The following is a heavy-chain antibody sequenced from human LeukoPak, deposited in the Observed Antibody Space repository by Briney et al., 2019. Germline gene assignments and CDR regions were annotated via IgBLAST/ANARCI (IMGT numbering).Heavy chain of an antibody. CDR1: GGSVSSGTYY. D-gene: IGHD3-22*01. CDR3: ARVADSSRYANAFDI. V-gene: IGHV4-61*01. CDR2: IYYSGST. J-gene: IGHJ3*02. Sequence: SETLSLTCSVSGGSVSSGTYYWSWIRQPPEKGLEWLGYIYYSGSTNYNPSLRSRVTISLDMSKNQFSLKLTSVTAADTAVYYCARVADSSRYANAFDIWGQGTMVTVSS.